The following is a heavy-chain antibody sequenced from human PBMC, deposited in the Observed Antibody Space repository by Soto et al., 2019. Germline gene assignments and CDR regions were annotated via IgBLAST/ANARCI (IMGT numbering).Heavy chain of an antibody. CDR3: ATDSYMTTIVVRFDY. Sequence: EVQLVESGGGLVKPGGSLRLSCAASDFTFTNAWINWVRQAPGKGLEWVGRIKSKLDGGTTDFAASVKGRFAISRDDSTHMVYLQMTSLKTEDTAIYYCATDSYMTTIVVRFDYWGHGTQVTVSS. D-gene: IGHD3-22*01. CDR1: DFTFTNAW. J-gene: IGHJ4*01. V-gene: IGHV3-15*07. CDR2: IKSKLDGGTT.